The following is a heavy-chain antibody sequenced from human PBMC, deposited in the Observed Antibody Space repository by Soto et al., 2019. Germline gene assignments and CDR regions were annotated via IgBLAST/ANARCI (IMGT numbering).Heavy chain of an antibody. CDR3: AKTYGDYFNY. V-gene: IGHV3-30*18. J-gene: IGHJ4*02. Sequence: GGSLRLSCAASGFTFSSYGMHWVRQAPGKGLEWVAVISYDGSNKYYADSVKGRFTISRDNSKNTLYLQMNSLRAEDTAVYYCAKTYGDYFNYWGQGTLVTVSS. CDR2: ISYDGSNK. D-gene: IGHD4-17*01. CDR1: GFTFSSYG.